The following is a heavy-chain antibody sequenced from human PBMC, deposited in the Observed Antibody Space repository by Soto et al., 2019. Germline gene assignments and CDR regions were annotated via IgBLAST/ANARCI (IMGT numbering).Heavy chain of an antibody. J-gene: IGHJ4*02. D-gene: IGHD6-6*01. Sequence: QVQLVESGGDVGQPGRSLRLSCAASGFTFSSYGMHWVRQAPGKGLEWVAVISFDGTNKYQADSVKGRFTISRDNSKNALYLQMNSLRPEDTAVYYCARRIESASSYGADYLDFWGQGTLVTVSS. CDR1: GFTFSSYG. V-gene: IGHV3-30*03. CDR3: ARRIESASSYGADYLDF. CDR2: ISFDGTNK.